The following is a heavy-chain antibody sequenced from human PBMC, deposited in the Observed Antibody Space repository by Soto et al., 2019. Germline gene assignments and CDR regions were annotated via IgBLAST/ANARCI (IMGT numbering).Heavy chain of an antibody. J-gene: IGHJ4*02. V-gene: IGHV3-66*01. CDR3: ARVRGHDQYYLDY. CDR2: VYSDGST. Sequence: VQLVESGGGLVQPGGSLRLSCAASGFTVSSNYMSWVRQTPGKGLEWVSVVYSDGSTYYADSVKGRFTISRDNSKNTLYLQMNSLRAEDTAVYYCARVRGHDQYYLDYWGQGTLVTVSS. CDR1: GFTVSSNY. D-gene: IGHD3-10*01.